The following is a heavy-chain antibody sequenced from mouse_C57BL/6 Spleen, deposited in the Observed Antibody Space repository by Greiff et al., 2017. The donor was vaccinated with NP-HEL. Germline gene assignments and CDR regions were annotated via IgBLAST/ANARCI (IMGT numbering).Heavy chain of an antibody. CDR1: GYTFTSYW. CDR3: AREVITTVNYFDY. CDR2: IHPNSGST. J-gene: IGHJ2*01. Sequence: VQLQQPGTELVKPGASVKLSCKASGYTFTSYWMHWVKQRPGQGLEWIGMIHPNSGSTNYNEKFKSKATLTVDKSSSTAYMQLSSLTSEDSAVYYCAREVITTVNYFDYWGQGTTLTVSS. D-gene: IGHD1-1*01. V-gene: IGHV1-64*01.